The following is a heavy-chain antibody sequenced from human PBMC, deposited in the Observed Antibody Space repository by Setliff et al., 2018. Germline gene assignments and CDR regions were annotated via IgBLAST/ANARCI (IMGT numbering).Heavy chain of an antibody. D-gene: IGHD3-22*01. CDR3: ATGDVYDSSAFFSDWFDP. J-gene: IGHJ5*02. V-gene: IGHV4-34*01. Sequence: SETLSLTCTVYGGSFSAYYWSWIRQPPGKGLEWIGEISHGGGTNYNPSFKSRVTISIDTSKNLFSLKLTSVTAADTAVYYCATGDVYDSSAFFSDWFDPWGQGTLVTVSS. CDR1: GGSFSAYY. CDR2: ISHGGGT.